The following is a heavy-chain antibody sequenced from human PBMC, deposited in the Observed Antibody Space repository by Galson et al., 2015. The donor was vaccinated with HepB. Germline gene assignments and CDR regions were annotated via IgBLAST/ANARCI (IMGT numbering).Heavy chain of an antibody. V-gene: IGHV3-21*03. Sequence: SLRLSCAASGSAFSSYSINWVRQAPGKGLEWVSSISSTSSYIYYADSVKGRFTISRDNAKNSLYLQMNSLRAEDTAVYYCARDNVQGRIVAAARGIYYYYGMDVWGQGTTVTVSS. D-gene: IGHD6-13*01. CDR3: ARDNVQGRIVAAARGIYYYYGMDV. J-gene: IGHJ6*02. CDR1: GSAFSSYS. CDR2: ISSTSSYI.